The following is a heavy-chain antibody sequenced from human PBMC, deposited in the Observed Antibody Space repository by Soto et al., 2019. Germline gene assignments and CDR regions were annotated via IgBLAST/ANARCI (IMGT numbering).Heavy chain of an antibody. D-gene: IGHD6-13*01. CDR1: GYTFTSYY. Sequence: QVPLVQAGAEVKKPGASVKVSCKASGYTFTSYYMHWVRQAPGQGLEWMGIINPSGGSTSYAQKFKSTVNMTRDTSTSTVYMEMSSLRSVDTAVYYCDREQKLVLSPHVAYWGQGTLVTVSS. V-gene: IGHV1-46*01. CDR3: DREQKLVLSPHVAY. J-gene: IGHJ4*02. CDR2: INPSGGST.